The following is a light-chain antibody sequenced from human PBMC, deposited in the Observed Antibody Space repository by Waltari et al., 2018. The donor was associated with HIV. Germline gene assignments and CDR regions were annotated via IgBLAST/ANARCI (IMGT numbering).Light chain of an antibody. J-gene: IGLJ2*01. Sequence: QPALTQPASAFGSPGQPFTVSCSGTSSDVGTYDLVSWYQHHPANAPQIVVHDDARRPSGGSSRLSGSNTGSTASLTITGLLAEDESLDYCCALSAVSISCVFGGGTKVTVL. CDR2: DDA. V-gene: IGLV2-23*01. CDR3: CALSAVSISCV. CDR1: SSDVGTYDL.